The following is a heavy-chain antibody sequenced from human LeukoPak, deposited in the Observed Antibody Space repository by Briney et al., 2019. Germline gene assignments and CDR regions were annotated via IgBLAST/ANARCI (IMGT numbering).Heavy chain of an antibody. J-gene: IGHJ4*02. CDR2: VSFEGSNK. CDR3: AKDMGYYYGSGSYPPENDY. D-gene: IGHD3-10*01. V-gene: IGHV3-30*18. CDR1: GFTFSRYG. Sequence: GGSLRLSCAASGFTFSRYGMHWVRQAPGKGLEWVAVVSFEGSNKYYADSVKGRFTISRDNSKYTLSLQMNSLRAEDTAVYYCAKDMGYYYGSGSYPPENDYWGQGTLVTVFS.